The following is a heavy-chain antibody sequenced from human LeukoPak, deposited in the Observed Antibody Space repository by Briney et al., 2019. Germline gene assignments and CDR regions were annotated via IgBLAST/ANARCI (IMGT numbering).Heavy chain of an antibody. CDR2: IYSGGYT. D-gene: IGHD4-17*01. J-gene: IGHJ3*01. CDR1: GFNVSSNY. CDR3: ARGTVFRAFDL. V-gene: IGHV3-53*04. Sequence: GGSLRLSCAASGFNVSSNYISCVRQAPGNGLEWVSVIYSGGYTYYADSVKGRFTIARHDSKNTVNLQMNSLRAEDAAVYFCARGTVFRAFDLWGQGTMVTVSS.